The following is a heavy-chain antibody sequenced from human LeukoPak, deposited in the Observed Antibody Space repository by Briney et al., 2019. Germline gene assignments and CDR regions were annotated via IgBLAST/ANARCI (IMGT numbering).Heavy chain of an antibody. CDR3: SRGTSAGGPISPFDF. CDR2: ISYDGSNK. J-gene: IGHJ4*02. D-gene: IGHD6-13*01. V-gene: IGHV3-30-3*01. Sequence: GGSLRLSCAASGFTFSGYPIHWVRQAPGKGLEWVAVISYDGSNKYYADSVKGRFSISRDNAKNTVYLQMTSLWAEDTGIYYCSRGTSAGGPISPFDFWGQGTVVTVSS. CDR1: GFTFSGYP.